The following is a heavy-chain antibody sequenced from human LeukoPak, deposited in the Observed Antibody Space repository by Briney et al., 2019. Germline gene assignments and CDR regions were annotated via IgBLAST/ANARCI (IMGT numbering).Heavy chain of an antibody. CDR2: IYYSGST. CDR1: GGSISSGGYY. Sequence: SETLSLTCTVSGGSISSGGYYWSWIRQHPGKGLEWIGYIYYSGSTYYNPSLKSRVAISVDTSKNQFSLKLSSVTAADTAVYYCARGLLFSWFDPWGQGTLVTVSS. CDR3: ARGLLFSWFDP. J-gene: IGHJ5*02. V-gene: IGHV4-31*03. D-gene: IGHD2-21*02.